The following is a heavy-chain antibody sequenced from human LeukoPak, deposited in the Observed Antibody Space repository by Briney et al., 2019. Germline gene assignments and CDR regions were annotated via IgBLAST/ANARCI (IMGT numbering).Heavy chain of an antibody. CDR3: AKEKTGSGSFDY. V-gene: IGHV3-23*01. CDR2: ISGSGGST. J-gene: IGHJ4*02. Sequence: GGSLRLSCAASGLTFSRYAMSLVRQAPWKGLESVSAISGSGGSTYYAESVKGRFTISRDNSKNTLYLQMNSLRAEDTAVYYCAKEKTGSGSFDYWGQGTLVTVSS. D-gene: IGHD1-26*01. CDR1: GLTFSRYA.